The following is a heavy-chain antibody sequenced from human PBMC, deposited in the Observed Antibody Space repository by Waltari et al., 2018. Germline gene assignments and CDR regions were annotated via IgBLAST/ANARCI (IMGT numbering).Heavy chain of an antibody. CDR1: GYAFTNYA. D-gene: IGHD6-13*01. CDR2: INAGNGNN. V-gene: IGHV1-3*01. J-gene: IGHJ3*02. Sequence: QVQVVQSGAEVKKPGASVKVSCKASGYAFTNYAMHWVRQAPGQRLEWMGWINAGNGNNKSSQKFQCRVTIARDTSASTAYMELSSLRSEGTAVYYCARDHSSSWFGAFDIWGQGTMVTVSS. CDR3: ARDHSSSWFGAFDI.